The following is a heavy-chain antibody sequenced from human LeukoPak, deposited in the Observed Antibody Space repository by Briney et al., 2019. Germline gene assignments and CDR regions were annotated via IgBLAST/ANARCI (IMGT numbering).Heavy chain of an antibody. Sequence: ASVKVSCKASGYTFTGYYMHWVRQAPGQGLEWMGWINPNSGGTNYAQKFQGRVTMTRDTSISTAYMERSRLRSDDTAVYYCARNLGYYGSGSYFSQTDYWGQGTLVTVSS. CDR3: ARNLGYYGSGSYFSQTDY. V-gene: IGHV1-2*02. CDR1: GYTFTGYY. CDR2: INPNSGGT. D-gene: IGHD3-10*01. J-gene: IGHJ4*02.